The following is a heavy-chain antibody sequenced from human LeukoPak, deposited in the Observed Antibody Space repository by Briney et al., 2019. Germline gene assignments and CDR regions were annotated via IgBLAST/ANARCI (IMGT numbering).Heavy chain of an antibody. Sequence: ASVKVSCKASGGTFSSYAISWVRQAPGQGLEWMGGIIPIFGTANYAQKFQGRVTITADESTSTAYMELSSLRSEDTAVYYCARSWGRGSWFDPWGQGTLVTVSS. CDR3: ARSWGRGSWFDP. J-gene: IGHJ5*02. CDR2: IIPIFGTA. V-gene: IGHV1-69*13. CDR1: GGTFSSYA. D-gene: IGHD5-24*01.